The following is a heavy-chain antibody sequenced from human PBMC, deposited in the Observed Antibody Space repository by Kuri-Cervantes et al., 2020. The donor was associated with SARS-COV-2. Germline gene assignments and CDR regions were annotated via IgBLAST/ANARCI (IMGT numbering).Heavy chain of an antibody. CDR2: IIPVFTTP. CDR1: GGTFNNYA. D-gene: IGHD3-9*01. CDR3: ARLPFNYDILTGYYYYYGMDV. J-gene: IGHJ6*02. Sequence: SVKVSCKASGGTFNNYAISWVRQAPGQGLEWMGGIIPVFTTPTYAQKFHGRVTLSADESTSTVYMELSSLTPDDTAVYYCARLPFNYDILTGYYYYYGMDVWGQGTTVTVSS. V-gene: IGHV1-69*13.